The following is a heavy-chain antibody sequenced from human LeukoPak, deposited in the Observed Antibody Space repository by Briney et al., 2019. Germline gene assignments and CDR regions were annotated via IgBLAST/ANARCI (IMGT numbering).Heavy chain of an antibody. CDR1: GYTFTRYD. Sequence: ASVKVSCKASGYTFTRYDMNWVRQATGQGLEWMGWMNTKSGKTGYAQKFQGRVTMTRDTSTSTGYMEMSSLTSEDTAVYYCASSLCGWYCFDYWGQGTLVTVSS. D-gene: IGHD6-19*01. V-gene: IGHV1-8*01. J-gene: IGHJ4*02. CDR3: ASSLCGWYCFDY. CDR2: MNTKSGKT.